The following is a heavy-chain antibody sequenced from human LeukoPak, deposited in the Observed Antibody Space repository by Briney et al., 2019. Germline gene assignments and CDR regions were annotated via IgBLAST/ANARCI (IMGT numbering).Heavy chain of an antibody. D-gene: IGHD6-19*01. Sequence: GRSLRLSCAASGFTFSTYGMHWVRQAPGKGLEWVAVIWFDGSNQYYVDSVRGRFSISRDNSKNTLYLQMNTLRAEDTGVYYCARGNPPPYSSPAFHHWGQGTLVTVSS. CDR3: ARGNPPPYSSPAFHH. V-gene: IGHV3-33*01. J-gene: IGHJ1*01. CDR2: IWFDGSNQ. CDR1: GFTFSTYG.